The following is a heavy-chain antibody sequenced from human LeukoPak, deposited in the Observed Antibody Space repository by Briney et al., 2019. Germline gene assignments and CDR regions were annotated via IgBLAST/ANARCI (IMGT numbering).Heavy chain of an antibody. Sequence: SESLSLTCTVSRDSISIGYLLGWIRQPPGKGLEWIGSIDGSGSSYYNPSLKSRVTISVDTSRNQFSLTLSSVTAADTSVYYCAGNRDAYFHNAFDIWGQGTMVTVSS. CDR1: RDSISIGYL. D-gene: IGHD5-24*01. V-gene: IGHV4-38-2*02. J-gene: IGHJ3*02. CDR2: IDGSGSS. CDR3: AGNRDAYFHNAFDI.